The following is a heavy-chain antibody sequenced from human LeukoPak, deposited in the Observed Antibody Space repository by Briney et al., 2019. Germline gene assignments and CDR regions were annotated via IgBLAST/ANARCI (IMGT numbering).Heavy chain of an antibody. V-gene: IGHV3-7*04. CDR2: IKQDGSEK. D-gene: IGHD3-10*01. CDR3: ARGVYGYGSGSYDY. CDR1: GFTFSSYW. Sequence: GGSLRLSCAASGFTFSSYWMSWVRQAPVKGLEWVANIKQDGSEKYYVDSVKGRFTISRDNAKNLLYLQMNSLRAEDTAVYYCARGVYGYGSGSYDYWGQGTLVPVSS. J-gene: IGHJ4*02.